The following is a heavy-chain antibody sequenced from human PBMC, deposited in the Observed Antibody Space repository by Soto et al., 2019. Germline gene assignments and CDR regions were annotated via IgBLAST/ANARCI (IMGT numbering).Heavy chain of an antibody. V-gene: IGHV4-34*01. CDR2: INHSGFT. Sequence: ASLELTCAVCGGCVRGQYGSWIRQSPEKGLEWIGEINHSGFTNYNPTLKSRVTISRDASKNQFSLRLSSMTAADSAVYFCARAAVKLGATLFDSWGQRTLVTVSS. D-gene: IGHD1-26*01. CDR3: ARAAVKLGATLFDS. J-gene: IGHJ4*02. CDR1: GGCVRGQY.